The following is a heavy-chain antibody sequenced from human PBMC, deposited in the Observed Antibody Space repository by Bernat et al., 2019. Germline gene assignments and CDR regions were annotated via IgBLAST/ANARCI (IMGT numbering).Heavy chain of an antibody. CDR3: AKVVVSKASSGTSCYDWYFDL. Sequence: EVQLLESGGGLVQPGGSLRLSCVASGFSFSNYAMSWVRQAPGMGLEWVSGLSRGGGGAYYPDSVKGRFTTSRDNSRNTLYLQVNSLRAEDTAVYYWAKVVVSKASSGTSCYDWYFDLWGRGTLVTVSS. J-gene: IGHJ2*01. D-gene: IGHD2-15*01. V-gene: IGHV3-23*01. CDR2: LSRGGGGA. CDR1: GFSFSNYA.